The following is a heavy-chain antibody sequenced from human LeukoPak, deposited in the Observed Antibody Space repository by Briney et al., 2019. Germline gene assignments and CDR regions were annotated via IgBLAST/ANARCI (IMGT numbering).Heavy chain of an antibody. CDR3: ARGGGGWDAFDI. Sequence: KPSETPSLTCAVYGGSFSGYYWSWIRQPPGKGLEWIGEINHSGSTNYNPSLKSRVTISVDTSKKQFSLKLTSVTAADTAVYYCARGGGGWDAFDIWGPGTMVTVSS. D-gene: IGHD2-15*01. V-gene: IGHV4-34*01. J-gene: IGHJ3*02. CDR1: GGSFSGYY. CDR2: INHSGST.